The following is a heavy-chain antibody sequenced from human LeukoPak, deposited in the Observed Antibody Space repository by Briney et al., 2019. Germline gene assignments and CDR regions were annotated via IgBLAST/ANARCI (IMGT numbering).Heavy chain of an antibody. CDR2: ISYDGSNK. V-gene: IGHV3-30-3*01. CDR1: GFTFSSYA. CDR3: ARDRGDIVVVPAARTSREYYYYGMDV. Sequence: GGSLRLSCAASGFTFSSYAMHWVRQAPGKGLEWVAVISYDGSNKYYADSVKGRLTISRDNSKNTLYLQMNSLRAEDTAVYYCARDRGDIVVVPAARTSREYYYYGMDVWGQGTTVTASS. J-gene: IGHJ6*02. D-gene: IGHD2-2*01.